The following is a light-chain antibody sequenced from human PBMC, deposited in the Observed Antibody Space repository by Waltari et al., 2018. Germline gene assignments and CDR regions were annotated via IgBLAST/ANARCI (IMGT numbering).Light chain of an antibody. CDR1: TVAVTSGHY. CDR3: LLFYSGTCV. V-gene: IGLV7-46*01. J-gene: IGLJ1*01. Sequence: QAVVTQEPSLTVSPGGPVPLTCGSSTVAVTSGHYPYWLQQKPGQAPRTVIYNVNQKHSWIPARFSGSLLGGKAVLTLSGAQPEDEAEYYCLLFYSGTCVFGAGTEVTVL. CDR2: NVN.